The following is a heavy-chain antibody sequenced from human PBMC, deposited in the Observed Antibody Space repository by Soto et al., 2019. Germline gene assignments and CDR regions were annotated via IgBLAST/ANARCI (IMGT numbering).Heavy chain of an antibody. Sequence: GWSLRLSCAASGFTVSSNYMSWVRQAPGKGLEWVSVIYSGGSTYYADSVKGRFTISRDNSKNTLYLQMNSLRAEDTAVYYCASDPELELGYYHGMDVWGQGTTVTVS. V-gene: IGHV3-53*01. CDR3: ASDPELELGYYHGMDV. J-gene: IGHJ6*02. CDR2: IYSGGST. CDR1: GFTVSSNY. D-gene: IGHD1-7*01.